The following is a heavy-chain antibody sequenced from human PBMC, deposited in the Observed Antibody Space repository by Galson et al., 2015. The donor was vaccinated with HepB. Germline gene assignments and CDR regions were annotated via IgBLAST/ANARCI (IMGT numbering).Heavy chain of an antibody. V-gene: IGHV3-21*01. CDR3: ARDASPTTDAWYYFDY. D-gene: IGHD1-1*01. Sequence: SLRLSCAASGFTFSVYTMNWVRQAPGKGLEWVSAVRGSGTGTWYADSVKGRFSISRDNANNALYLQMDSLGDDDTAVYYCARDASPTTDAWYYFDYWGQGTLVTVSS. CDR1: GFTFSVYT. CDR2: VRGSGTGT. J-gene: IGHJ4*02.